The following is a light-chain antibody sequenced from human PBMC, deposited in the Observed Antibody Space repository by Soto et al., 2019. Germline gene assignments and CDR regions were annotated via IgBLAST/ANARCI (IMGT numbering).Light chain of an antibody. CDR1: QSVSSNY. J-gene: IGKJ1*01. V-gene: IGKV3-20*01. Sequence: EIVLTQSTGTLSLSPGERATLSCKASQSVSSNYLAWYQQKPGQAPRLLIYGASSRATGIPARFSGSGSGTDFTLTISRLEPEDFAVYYCQQYGSSPQTFGQGTKVEIK. CDR2: GAS. CDR3: QQYGSSPQT.